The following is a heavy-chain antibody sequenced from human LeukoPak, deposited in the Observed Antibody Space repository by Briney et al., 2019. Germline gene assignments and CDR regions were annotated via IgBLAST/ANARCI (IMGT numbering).Heavy chain of an antibody. D-gene: IGHD3-22*01. V-gene: IGHV3-23*01. CDR3: ARDTGEDDSSGYYYYWYGMDV. Sequence: PGGSLRLSCAASGFTFSSYAMSWVRQAPGKGLEWVSAISGSGGSTYYADSVKGRFTISRDNSKNTLYLQVNSLRAEDTAVYYCARDTGEDDSSGYYYYWYGMDVWGQGTTVTVSS. CDR1: GFTFSSYA. J-gene: IGHJ6*02. CDR2: ISGSGGST.